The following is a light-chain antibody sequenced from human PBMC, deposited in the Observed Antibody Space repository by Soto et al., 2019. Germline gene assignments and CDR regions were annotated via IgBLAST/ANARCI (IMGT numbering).Light chain of an antibody. CDR2: DAS. Sequence: EIVLTQSPGTLSLSPGERATLSCRASQSGSNTYLAWYQQKPGQAPRLLIYDASSRATGIPDRFSGSGSATDFTLTISRLEPEDFAVYYCQQYGRSPGLFTFGPGTRVDIK. V-gene: IGKV3-20*01. CDR1: QSGSNTY. CDR3: QQYGRSPGLFT. J-gene: IGKJ3*01.